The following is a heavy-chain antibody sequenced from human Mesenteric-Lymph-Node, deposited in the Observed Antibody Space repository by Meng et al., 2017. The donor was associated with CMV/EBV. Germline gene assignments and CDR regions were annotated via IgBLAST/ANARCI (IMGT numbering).Heavy chain of an antibody. CDR2: IYYDGTI. CDR3: ARGRSIVTFDP. Sequence: GSLRLSCTVSGGSISSGSYYWGWIRQPPGRGLEWIGSIYYDGTIYYTPSLKSRVIISVDASKKHFSLKLTSVTAAATAIYYCARGRSIVTFDPWGQGVLVTVSS. J-gene: IGHJ5*02. D-gene: IGHD2-21*01. V-gene: IGHV4-39*02. CDR1: GGSISSGSYY.